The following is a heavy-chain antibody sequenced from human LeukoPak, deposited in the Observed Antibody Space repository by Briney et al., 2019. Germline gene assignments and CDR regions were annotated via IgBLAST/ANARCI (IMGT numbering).Heavy chain of an antibody. J-gene: IGHJ6*02. CDR2: IYSGGST. Sequence: GGSLRLSCAASGFTVSSNYMSWVRQAPGKGLEWVSVIYSGGSTYYADSVRGRFTISRDNSKNTLYLQMNSLRAEDTAVYYCASHSSSWYIPYYGMDVWGQGTPVTVSS. V-gene: IGHV3-66*02. CDR3: ASHSSSWYIPYYGMDV. CDR1: GFTVSSNY. D-gene: IGHD6-13*01.